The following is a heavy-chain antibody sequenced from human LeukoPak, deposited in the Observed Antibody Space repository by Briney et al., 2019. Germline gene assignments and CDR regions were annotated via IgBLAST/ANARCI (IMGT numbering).Heavy chain of an antibody. Sequence: ASVKVSCKASGGTFSSYAISWVRQAPGQGLEWMGGIIPIFGTANYAQKFQGRVTITADESTSTVYMELSSLRSEDTAVYYCARTVTTKLYFDYWGQGTLVTVSS. J-gene: IGHJ4*02. CDR3: ARTVTTKLYFDY. CDR2: IIPIFGTA. V-gene: IGHV1-69*13. CDR1: GGTFSSYA. D-gene: IGHD4-17*01.